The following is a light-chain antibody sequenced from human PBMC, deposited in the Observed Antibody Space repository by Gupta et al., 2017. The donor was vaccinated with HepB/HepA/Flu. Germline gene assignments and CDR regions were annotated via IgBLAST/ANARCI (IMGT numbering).Light chain of an antibody. Sequence: ALTQPASVSGSPRQSITITCTGTIRDDGGYHYVYWHQQHPRKAPKLMIYNVSNRPSGVSNRFSGTKSGNTASLTIAGLQAEGEADYYWSSYASSSTSVVFGGGTKLTVL. CDR3: SSYASSSTSVV. V-gene: IGLV2-14*03. CDR1: IRDDGGYHY. J-gene: IGLJ2*01. CDR2: NVS.